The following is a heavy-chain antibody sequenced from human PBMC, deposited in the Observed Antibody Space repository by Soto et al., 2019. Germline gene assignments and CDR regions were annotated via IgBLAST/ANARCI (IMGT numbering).Heavy chain of an antibody. D-gene: IGHD3-22*01. J-gene: IGHJ3*02. V-gene: IGHV1-69*13. CDR2: IIPIFGTA. CDR1: GGTFSSYA. Sequence: GASVKVSCKASGGTFSSYAISWVRQAPGQGLEWMGGIIPIFGTANYAQKFQGRVTITADESTSTAYMGLSSLRSEDTAVYYCARGDGRIYYDSSGYYLPSLDAFDIWGQGTMVTVSS. CDR3: ARGDGRIYYDSSGYYLPSLDAFDI.